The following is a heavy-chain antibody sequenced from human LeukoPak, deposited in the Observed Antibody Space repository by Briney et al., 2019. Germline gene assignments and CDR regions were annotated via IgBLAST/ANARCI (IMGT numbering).Heavy chain of an antibody. V-gene: IGHV3-15*01. J-gene: IGHJ4*02. CDR1: GFTFSSAW. Sequence: KPGGSLRLSCAASGFTFSSAWMSWVRQAPGKGLEWAGHIKSKTDGGTTDYAAPVEGRFTISRDDSKNTLYLQMNSLKTEDTGVYYCVSYYAFDYWGQGSLVTVSS. D-gene: IGHD3-16*01. CDR2: IKSKTDGGTT. CDR3: VSYYAFDY.